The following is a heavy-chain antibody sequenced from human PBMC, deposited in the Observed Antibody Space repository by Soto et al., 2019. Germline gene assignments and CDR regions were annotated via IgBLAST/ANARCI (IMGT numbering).Heavy chain of an antibody. V-gene: IGHV3-21*06. Sequence: GGSLRLSCAASGFTFTRYSMDWVRQAPGKGLEWVSSISSTTNYIYYGDSMKGRFTISRDNAKNSLYLEMNSLRAEDTAVYYCARESEDLTSNFDYWGQGTLVTVSS. CDR2: ISSTTNYI. CDR1: GFTFTRYS. CDR3: ARESEDLTSNFDY. J-gene: IGHJ4*02.